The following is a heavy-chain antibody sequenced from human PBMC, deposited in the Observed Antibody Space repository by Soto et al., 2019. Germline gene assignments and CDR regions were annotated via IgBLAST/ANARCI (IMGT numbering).Heavy chain of an antibody. V-gene: IGHV3-30*03. CDR3: TGEVASGY. CDR1: GFTVSTYG. CDR2: ISRDGGTK. Sequence: QVQLVESGGGVVQPGRSLRLSCAVSGFTVSTYGMRWVRQAPGKGLEWVAVISRDGGTKYYADSVKGRFTISRDNYSNTLFLEMNSLRGDDMAVYYCTGEVASGYWGQGTLVTVST. J-gene: IGHJ4*02. D-gene: IGHD2-8*02.